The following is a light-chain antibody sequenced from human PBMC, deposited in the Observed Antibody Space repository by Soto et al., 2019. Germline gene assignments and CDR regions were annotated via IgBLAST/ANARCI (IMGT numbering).Light chain of an antibody. J-gene: IGLJ3*02. CDR1: SGHSSYI. CDR3: ETWDSNTHR. CDR2: LEGSGSY. Sequence: QPVLTQSSSASASLGSSVKLTCTLSSGHSSYIIAWHQQQPGKAPRYLMKLEGSGSYNKGSGVPDRFSGSSSGADRYLTISNLQSEDEADYYCETWDSNTHRFGGGTQLTVL. V-gene: IGLV4-60*03.